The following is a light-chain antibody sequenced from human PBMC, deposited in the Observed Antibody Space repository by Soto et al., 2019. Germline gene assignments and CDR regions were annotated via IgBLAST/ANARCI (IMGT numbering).Light chain of an antibody. Sequence: LQLSQTTLSLSPGERATLSGRASQSVSSIYLAWYQQKPGQAPRLLIYGASSRAAGIPDRFSGSGSGTDFTLTISSLKPEDFAVYSCQQYIRWPLTFGGGTKV. CDR1: QSVSSIY. J-gene: IGKJ4*01. CDR3: QQYIRWPLT. CDR2: GAS. V-gene: IGKV3-20*01.